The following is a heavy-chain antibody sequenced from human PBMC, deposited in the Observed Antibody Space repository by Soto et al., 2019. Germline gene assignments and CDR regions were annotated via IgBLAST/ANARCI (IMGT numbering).Heavy chain of an antibody. J-gene: IGHJ4*02. D-gene: IGHD4-17*01. CDR2: INPSDGSP. CDR1: GYTFTIYY. Sequence: QVLLVQSGAEVKKPGASVKVSCKASGYTFTIYYMHWVRQAPGQGLEWMGVINPSDGSPYYAQKFQGRVTMTGDTSTSTLYMDLSSLRSEDTAVYYCVRDRFGYGDSGDWGQGTLVTVSS. CDR3: VRDRFGYGDSGD. V-gene: IGHV1-46*03.